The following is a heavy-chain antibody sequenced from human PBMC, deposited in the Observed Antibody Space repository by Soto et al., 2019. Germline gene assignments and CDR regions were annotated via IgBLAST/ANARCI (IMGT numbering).Heavy chain of an antibody. J-gene: IGHJ4*02. D-gene: IGHD4-17*01. CDR1: GFTFTNYP. CDR2: ISYDGSNK. Sequence: ESGGGVVQSGRSLRLSCAASGFTFTNYPMHWVRQAPGKGLQWVAVISYDGSNKYYADSVKGRFTISRDNSKNTMYLQMNSLRAEDTAVYYCARDQVKGTVTIIWGQGTLVTVSS. V-gene: IGHV3-30-3*01. CDR3: ARDQVKGTVTII.